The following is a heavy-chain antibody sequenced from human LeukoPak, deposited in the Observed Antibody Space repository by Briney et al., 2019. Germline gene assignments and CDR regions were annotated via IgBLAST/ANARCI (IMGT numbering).Heavy chain of an antibody. V-gene: IGHV4-38-2*02. CDR1: GYSISSGYY. Sequence: SETLSLTCTVSGYSISSGYYWGWIRQPPGKGLEWIGSIYHSGSTYYNPSLKSRVTISVDTSKNQFSLKLSSVTAADTAVYYCARTIWTNGVCDDYWGQGTLVTVSS. J-gene: IGHJ4*02. CDR2: IYHSGST. D-gene: IGHD2-8*01. CDR3: ARTIWTNGVCDDY.